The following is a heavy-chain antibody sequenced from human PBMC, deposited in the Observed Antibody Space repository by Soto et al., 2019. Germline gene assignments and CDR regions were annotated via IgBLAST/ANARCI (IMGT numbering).Heavy chain of an antibody. CDR3: AKTPSSYYYYYYMDV. CDR2: ISGSGGST. CDR1: GFTFSSYA. D-gene: IGHD6-6*01. V-gene: IGHV3-23*01. J-gene: IGHJ6*03. Sequence: PGGSLRLSCAASGFTFSSYAMSWVRQAPGKGLEWVSAISGSGGSTYYADSVKGRFTISRDNSKNTLYLQMNSLRAEDTAVYYCAKTPSSYYYYYYMDVWGKGTTVTVSS.